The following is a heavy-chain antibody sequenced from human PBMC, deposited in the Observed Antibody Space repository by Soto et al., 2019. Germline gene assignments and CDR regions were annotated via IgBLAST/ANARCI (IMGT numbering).Heavy chain of an antibody. CDR3: ARDPDIVVLPAAPPDWFDP. J-gene: IGHJ5*02. CDR1: GFTFSSYS. V-gene: IGHV3-21*01. Sequence: PGGSLRLSCAASGFTFSSYSMNWARQAPGKGLEWVSSISSSSSYIYYADSVKGRFTISRDNAKNSLYLQMNSLRAEDTAVYYCARDPDIVVLPAAPPDWFDPWGQGTLVTVSS. CDR2: ISSSSSYI. D-gene: IGHD2-2*01.